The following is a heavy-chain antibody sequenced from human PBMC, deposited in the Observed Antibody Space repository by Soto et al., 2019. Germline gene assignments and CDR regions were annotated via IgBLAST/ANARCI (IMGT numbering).Heavy chain of an antibody. CDR2: ISGSGGST. D-gene: IGHD4-4*01. Sequence: GGSLRLSCAASGFTFSSYAMSWVRQAPGKGLEWVSAISGSGGSTYYADSVKGRFTISRDNSKNTLYLQMNSLGAEDTAVYYCANLSTTVTTLSYAWYYYMDVWGKGTTVTVSS. CDR3: ANLSTTVTTLSYAWYYYMDV. J-gene: IGHJ6*03. V-gene: IGHV3-23*01. CDR1: GFTFSSYA.